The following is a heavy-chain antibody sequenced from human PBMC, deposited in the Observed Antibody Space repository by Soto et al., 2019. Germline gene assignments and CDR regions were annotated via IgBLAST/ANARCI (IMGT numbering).Heavy chain of an antibody. Sequence: PGGSLRLSCAASGFTFSNYAVTWVRQAPGKGLEWVSTISGSGGSTYYADSVKGRFTISRDNAKNSLYLQMNSLRAEDTAVYYCATYYGSGSYFPDHYYYGMDVWGQGTTVTVSS. V-gene: IGHV3-23*01. CDR3: ATYYGSGSYFPDHYYYGMDV. D-gene: IGHD3-10*01. CDR2: ISGSGGST. J-gene: IGHJ6*02. CDR1: GFTFSNYA.